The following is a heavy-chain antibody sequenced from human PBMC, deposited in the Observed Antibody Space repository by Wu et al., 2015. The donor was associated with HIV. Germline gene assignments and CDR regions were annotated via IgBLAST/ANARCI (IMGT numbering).Heavy chain of an antibody. CDR3: VPDPRFAGVATPGTPFDK. CDR1: GGTFSTYT. J-gene: IGHJ4*02. D-gene: IGHD2/OR15-2a*01. Sequence: QVQLVQSGAEVKKPGSSVRVSCKASGGTFSTYTINWVRQAPGQGLEWMGRIVPLFDAPNYAQRFHDRLAITADGSTTTAYMELTNLISEDTAVVLSVPDPRFAGVATPGTPFDKWGQGTSGHRLL. V-gene: IGHV1-69*13. CDR2: IVPLFDAP.